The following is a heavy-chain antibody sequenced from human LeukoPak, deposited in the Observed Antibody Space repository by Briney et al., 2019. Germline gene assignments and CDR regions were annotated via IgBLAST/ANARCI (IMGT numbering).Heavy chain of an antibody. J-gene: IGHJ4*02. CDR3: ARGVPEYYDFWSGYFYYFDY. D-gene: IGHD3-3*01. Sequence: SETLSLTCTVSGGSISSYYWSWIRQPPGKGLEWIGYIYYSGSTNYNPSLKSRVTISVDTSKNQFSLKLTSVPAADTAVYYCARGVPEYYDFWSGYFYYFDYWGQGTLVTVSP. V-gene: IGHV4-59*01. CDR1: GGSISSYY. CDR2: IYYSGST.